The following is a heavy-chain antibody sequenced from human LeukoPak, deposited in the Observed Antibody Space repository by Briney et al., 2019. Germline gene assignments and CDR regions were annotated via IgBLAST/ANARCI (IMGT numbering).Heavy chain of an antibody. CDR3: ARDHYSGYDYTDY. Sequence: GSSVKVSCKASGGTFSSYAISWVRQAPGQGLEWMGRIIPILGIANYAQKFQGRVTITADKSTSTAYMELSSLRSEDTAVYYCARDHYSGYDYTDYWGQGTLVTVSS. V-gene: IGHV1-69*04. D-gene: IGHD5-12*01. J-gene: IGHJ4*02. CDR2: IIPILGIA. CDR1: GGTFSSYA.